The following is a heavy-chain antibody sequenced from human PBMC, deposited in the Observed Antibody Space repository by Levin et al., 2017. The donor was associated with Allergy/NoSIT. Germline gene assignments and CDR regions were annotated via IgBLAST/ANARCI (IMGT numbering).Heavy chain of an antibody. CDR1: GFTFSSYA. Sequence: GGSLRLSCAASGFTFSSYAMSWVRQAPGKGLEWVSAISGSGGSTYYADSVKGRFTISRDNSKNTLYLQMNSLRAEDTAVYYCAKRRGSGYSSSWALDYWGQGTLVTVSP. V-gene: IGHV3-23*01. D-gene: IGHD6-13*01. J-gene: IGHJ4*02. CDR2: ISGSGGST. CDR3: AKRRGSGYSSSWALDY.